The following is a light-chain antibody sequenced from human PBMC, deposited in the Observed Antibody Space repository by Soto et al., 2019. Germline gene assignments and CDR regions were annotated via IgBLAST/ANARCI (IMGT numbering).Light chain of an antibody. CDR1: SSNIGAGYD. Sequence: QSVLTQAPSVSGAPGQRVIISCTGSSSNIGAGYDVHWYQQLPGTAPKLLIYGKNNRPSGVPDRFSGSKSGTSASLAITGLQAEDEADYYCQSYDSSLSVSVFGGGTKVTVL. CDR3: QSYDSSLSVSV. CDR2: GKN. V-gene: IGLV1-40*01. J-gene: IGLJ2*01.